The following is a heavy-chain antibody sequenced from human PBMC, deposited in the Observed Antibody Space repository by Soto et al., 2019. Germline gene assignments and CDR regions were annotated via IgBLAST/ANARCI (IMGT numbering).Heavy chain of an antibody. J-gene: IGHJ6*02. D-gene: IGHD1-26*01. CDR1: GFTFSSYA. V-gene: IGHV3-23*01. Sequence: QAGRSLRLPCAASGFTFSSYAMSWVRQAPGKGMEWVSAISGSGGSTYYADSVKGRFTISRDNSKNTLYLQMNSLRAEDTAVYYCAKANSGSYATRYYGMDVWGQGTMVTVSS. CDR2: ISGSGGST. CDR3: AKANSGSYATRYYGMDV.